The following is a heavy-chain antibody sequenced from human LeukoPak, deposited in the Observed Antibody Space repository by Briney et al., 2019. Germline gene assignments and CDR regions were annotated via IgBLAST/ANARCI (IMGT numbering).Heavy chain of an antibody. Sequence: SETLSLTCAVYGGPFTGYYWSWIRQSPDKGLEWIGEINHRGSTNYDSSLKSRLTISADTSKNQFSLKLSSVTAADTAVYYCARDNRRLRQFDYWGQGTLVTVSS. D-gene: IGHD4-17*01. CDR3: ARDNRRLRQFDY. J-gene: IGHJ4*02. CDR2: INHRGST. CDR1: GGPFTGYY. V-gene: IGHV4-34*01.